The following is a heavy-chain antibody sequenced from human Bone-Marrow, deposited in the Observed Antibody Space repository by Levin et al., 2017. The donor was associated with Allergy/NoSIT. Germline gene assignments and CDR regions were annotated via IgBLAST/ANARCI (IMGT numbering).Heavy chain of an antibody. CDR2: ISRSTSGT. CDR3: AKVRTAGLFGSYTLPLDS. V-gene: IGHV3-23*01. CDR1: GFTFSSYA. Sequence: GGSLRLSCAASGFTFSSYAMSWVRQAPGKGLEPVSTISRSTSGTHYTGSVKGRFTISRDNSKDTLYLQMNNLSGEDTAIYYCAKVRTAGLFGSYTLPLDSWGQGTLVTVSS. D-gene: IGHD1-26*01. J-gene: IGHJ4*02.